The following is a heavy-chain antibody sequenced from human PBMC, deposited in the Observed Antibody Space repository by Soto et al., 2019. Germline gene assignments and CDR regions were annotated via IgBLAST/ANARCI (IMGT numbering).Heavy chain of an antibody. CDR1: GGSISSSSYY. J-gene: IGHJ4*02. CDR3: ASAYSSSWLRFDY. CDR2: IYYSGST. V-gene: IGHV4-39*01. Sequence: QLQLQESGPGLVKPSETLSLTCTVSGGSISSSSYYWGWIRQPPGKGLEWIGSIYYSGSTYYNPSPKRRVTISVDTSKNPFSLKLSSVTAADTAVYYCASAYSSSWLRFDYWGQGTLVTVSS. D-gene: IGHD6-13*01.